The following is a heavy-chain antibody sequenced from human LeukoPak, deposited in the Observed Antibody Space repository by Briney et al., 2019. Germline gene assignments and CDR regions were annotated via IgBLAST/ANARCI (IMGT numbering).Heavy chain of an antibody. J-gene: IGHJ4*02. CDR1: GYTSPFYG. Sequence: ASVMVSCKVSGYTSPFYGITWVRQAPGQGLEWMGWISTETQSPNYAQNLQDRLTITTDKATSTAYMELTSLRHDDAAIYYCAWDTMVDYLTWGQGTLITVSS. CDR3: AWDTMVDYLT. V-gene: IGHV1-18*01. D-gene: IGHD4/OR15-4a*01. CDR2: ISTETQSP.